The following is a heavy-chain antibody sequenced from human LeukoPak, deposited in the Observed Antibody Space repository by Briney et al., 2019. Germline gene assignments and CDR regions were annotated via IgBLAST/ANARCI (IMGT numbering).Heavy chain of an antibody. J-gene: IGHJ3*01. CDR1: GFTFTSSA. CDR3: AAEAAYYYDSRDAFDV. V-gene: IGHV1-58*01. D-gene: IGHD3-22*01. CDR2: IVVGSGNT. Sequence: SVKVSCKASGFTFTSSAVQWVRQARGQRLEWIGWIVVGSGNTNYAQKFQERVTITRDMFTSLVYMELSSLRSEDTAVYYCAAEAAYYYDSRDAFDVWGQGTMVTVSS.